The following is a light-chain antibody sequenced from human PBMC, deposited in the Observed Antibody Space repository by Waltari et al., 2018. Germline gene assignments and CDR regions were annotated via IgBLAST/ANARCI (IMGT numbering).Light chain of an antibody. V-gene: IGLV2-11*02. CDR1: TSAVGGYDH. CDR3: FSYAGRYTYI. Sequence: QSALTQPRSVSGSPGKSVTISCAGTTSAVGGYDHVSWHQQHPDKAPNLIIFDVTKRPSGVPDRFSGSKSGNTASLTISGLQADDEADYYCFSYAGRYTYIFGTGTKVTVL. J-gene: IGLJ1*01. CDR2: DVT.